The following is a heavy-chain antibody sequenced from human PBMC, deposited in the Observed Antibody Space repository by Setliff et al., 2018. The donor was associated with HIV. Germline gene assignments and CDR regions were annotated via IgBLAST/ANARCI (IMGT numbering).Heavy chain of an antibody. D-gene: IGHD4-4*01. Sequence: GASVKVSCKASGYTFTSYYMHWVRQAPGQGLEWMGRIIPIFDTTNYAQKFQGRVTITADESTSTAYMELSSLRSEDTAVYYCAPIDPFPHDYSNSSFDYWGQGTLVTVAS. CDR2: IIPIFDTT. CDR1: GYTFTSYY. V-gene: IGHV1-69*13. J-gene: IGHJ4*02. CDR3: APIDPFPHDYSNSSFDY.